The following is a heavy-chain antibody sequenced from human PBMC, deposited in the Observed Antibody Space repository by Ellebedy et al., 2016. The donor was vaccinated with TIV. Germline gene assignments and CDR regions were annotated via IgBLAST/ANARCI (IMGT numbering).Heavy chain of an antibody. CDR1: GYTLTSYY. Sequence: AASVKVSCKASGYTLTSYYMHWVRQAPGQGLEWMGTINPSGGSTSYAQKLQGRVTMTRDTSTSTIYMELSSLTSEDTAVYYCARAHYGSGSYSHFDSWGQGTLVTVSS. J-gene: IGHJ4*02. CDR3: ARAHYGSGSYSHFDS. D-gene: IGHD3-10*01. V-gene: IGHV1-46*01. CDR2: INPSGGST.